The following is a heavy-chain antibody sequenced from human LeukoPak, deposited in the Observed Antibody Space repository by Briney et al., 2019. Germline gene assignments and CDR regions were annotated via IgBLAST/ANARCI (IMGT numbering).Heavy chain of an antibody. J-gene: IGHJ4*02. CDR2: INPNSGGT. V-gene: IGHV1-2*02. D-gene: IGHD5-24*01. CDR1: GYTFTGYY. CDR3: ARSHEQKATTPGVY. Sequence: GASVKVSCKASGYTFTGYYMHWVRQAPGQGREWMGWINPNSGGTNYAQKFQGRVTMTRDTSISTAYMELSRLRSDDTAVYYCARSHEQKATTPGVYWGQGTLVTVSS.